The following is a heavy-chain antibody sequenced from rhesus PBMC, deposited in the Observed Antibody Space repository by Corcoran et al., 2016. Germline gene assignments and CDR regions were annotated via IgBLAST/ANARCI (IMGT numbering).Heavy chain of an antibody. J-gene: IGHJ4*01. CDR1: GLTFSSSA. CDR2: IRSKSNKYET. V-gene: IGHV3-118*01. Sequence: EVQLVESGGGLVQPGGSLRLSCAASGLTFSSSAMHWVRQASGKGLEWVGRIRSKSNKYETGYAASVKGRFTISREDSKNTAYLQMNSLKTEDTAVYYCTTRFDYWGQGVLVTVSS. CDR3: TTRFDY.